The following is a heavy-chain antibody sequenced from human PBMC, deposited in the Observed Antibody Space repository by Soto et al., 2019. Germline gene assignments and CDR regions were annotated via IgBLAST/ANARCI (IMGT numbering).Heavy chain of an antibody. D-gene: IGHD4-17*01. CDR2: IYYSGST. J-gene: IGHJ6*02. CDR3: ARDRYGDYGDYGYYYSYYGMDV. Sequence: PSETLSLTCTVSGGSVSSGSYYWSWIRQPPGKGLEWIGYIYYSGSTNYNPSLKSRVTISVDTSKNQFSLKLSSVTAADTAVYYCARDRYGDYGDYGYYYSYYGMDVWGQGTTVTVSS. V-gene: IGHV4-61*01. CDR1: GGSVSSGSYY.